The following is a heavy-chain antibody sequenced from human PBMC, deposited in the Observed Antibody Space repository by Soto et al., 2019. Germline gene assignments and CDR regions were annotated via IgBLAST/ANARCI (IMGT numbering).Heavy chain of an antibody. J-gene: IGHJ4*02. Sequence: SETLSLTCTVSGGSFSSGDYYWSWLRQPPGKGREWIGYIYYSGSTYYNPSLQSRVTISVDTTKNQFSLNLSSVTAAATAVYYCARESGTYYYDSSGYFDDWGQGTMVTVSS. D-gene: IGHD3-22*01. V-gene: IGHV4-30-4*01. CDR2: IYYSGST. CDR3: ARESGTYYYDSSGYFDD. CDR1: GGSFSSGDYY.